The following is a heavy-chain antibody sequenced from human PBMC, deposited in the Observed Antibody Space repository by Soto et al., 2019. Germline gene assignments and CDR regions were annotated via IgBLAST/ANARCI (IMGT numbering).Heavy chain of an antibody. CDR1: GYTFTGYY. Sequence: ALVKVSCKASGYTFTGYYMHWVRQAPGQGLEWMGWINPNSGGTNYAQKFQGRVTMTRDTSISTAYMELSRLRSDDTAVYYCARLATPYCSGGSCARPYYGMDVWGQGTTVTVSS. D-gene: IGHD2-15*01. J-gene: IGHJ6*02. CDR2: INPNSGGT. CDR3: ARLATPYCSGGSCARPYYGMDV. V-gene: IGHV1-2*02.